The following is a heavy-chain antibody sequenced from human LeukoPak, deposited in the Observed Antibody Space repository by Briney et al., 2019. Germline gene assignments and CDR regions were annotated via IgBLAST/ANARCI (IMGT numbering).Heavy chain of an antibody. V-gene: IGHV3-9*01. Sequence: GGSLRLSCAASGFTFDDYAMHWVRQAPGKGLEWVSGISWNSGSIGYADSVKGRFTISRDNAKNSLYLQMNSLRAEDTALYYCAKDQAAGTGAFDIWGQGTMVTVFS. CDR2: ISWNSGSI. CDR1: GFTFDDYA. D-gene: IGHD6-13*01. J-gene: IGHJ3*02. CDR3: AKDQAAGTGAFDI.